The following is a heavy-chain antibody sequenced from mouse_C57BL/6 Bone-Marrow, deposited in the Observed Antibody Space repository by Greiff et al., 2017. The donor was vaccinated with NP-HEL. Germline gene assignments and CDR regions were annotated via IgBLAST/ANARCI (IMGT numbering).Heavy chain of an antibody. CDR2: ISSGSSTI. J-gene: IGHJ3*01. Sequence: EVQVVESGGGLVKPGGSLKLSCAASGFTFSDYGMHWVRQAPEKGLEWVAYISSGSSTIYYADTVKGRFTISRDNAKNTLFLQMTSLRSEDTAMYYCARSGGYGAWFAYWGQGTLVTVSA. CDR1: GFTFSDYG. CDR3: ARSGGYGAWFAY. V-gene: IGHV5-17*01. D-gene: IGHD1-1*02.